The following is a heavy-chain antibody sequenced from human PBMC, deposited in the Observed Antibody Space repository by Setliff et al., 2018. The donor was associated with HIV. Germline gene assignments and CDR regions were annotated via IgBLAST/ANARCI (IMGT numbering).Heavy chain of an antibody. CDR1: GSSISSTSYY. CDR2: VYNSGST. J-gene: IGHJ5*02. Sequence: KTSETLSLTCTVSGSSISSTSYYWGWIRQPPGKGLEWIGSVYNSGSTYYNPSLKSRVTIAVGTSKNQFSLKLSSVTAADTALYYCVRSRITMVRGVIIGHNWFDPWGQGILVTVS. CDR3: VRSRITMVRGVIIGHNWFDP. V-gene: IGHV4-39*01. D-gene: IGHD3-10*01.